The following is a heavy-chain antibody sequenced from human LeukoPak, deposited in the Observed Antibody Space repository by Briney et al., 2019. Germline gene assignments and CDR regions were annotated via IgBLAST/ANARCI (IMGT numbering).Heavy chain of an antibody. CDR1: GGTFSSYA. CDR2: IIPILGTA. Sequence: SVKVSCKASGGTFSSYAISWVRQAPGQGLEWMGGIIPILGTANYAQKFQGRVTITADESTSTAYMELSSLRSEDTAVYYCARLQYYDFWSGYVYWGQGILVTVSS. D-gene: IGHD3-3*01. CDR3: ARLQYYDFWSGYVY. J-gene: IGHJ4*02. V-gene: IGHV1-69*13.